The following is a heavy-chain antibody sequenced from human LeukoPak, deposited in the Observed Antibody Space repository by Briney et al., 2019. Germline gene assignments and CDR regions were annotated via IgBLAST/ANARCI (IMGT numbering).Heavy chain of an antibody. J-gene: IGHJ4*02. CDR3: ASPAHTRVSSFDY. CDR2: INHSGST. D-gene: IGHD5/OR15-5a*01. CDR1: GGSFSGYY. Sequence: KSSETLSLTCAVYGGSFSGYYWSWIRQPPGKGLEWIGEINHSGSTNYNPSLKSRVTISVDTSKNQFSLKLSSVTAADTAVYYCASPAHTRVSSFDYWGQGTLVTASS. V-gene: IGHV4-34*01.